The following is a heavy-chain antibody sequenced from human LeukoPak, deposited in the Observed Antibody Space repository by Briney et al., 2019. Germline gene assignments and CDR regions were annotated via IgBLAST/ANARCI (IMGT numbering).Heavy chain of an antibody. CDR2: ISGNGGST. V-gene: IGHV3-23*01. CDR1: GFTFSSYA. Sequence: GGSLRLSCAASGFTFSSYAMSWVRQAPGKGLEWVSAISGNGGSTYYADSVKGRFTISRDNSKNTLYLQMNSLRAEDTAVYYCAKFDNGEHFWSALDAFDIWGQGTMVTVSS. CDR3: AKFDNGEHFWSALDAFDI. D-gene: IGHD3-3*02. J-gene: IGHJ3*02.